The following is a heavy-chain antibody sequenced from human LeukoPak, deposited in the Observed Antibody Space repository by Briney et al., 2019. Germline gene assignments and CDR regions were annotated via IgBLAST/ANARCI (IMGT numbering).Heavy chain of an antibody. CDR2: INHSGST. D-gene: IGHD2-2*01. Sequence: SETLSLTCAVYGGSFSGYYWSWIRQPPGKGLEWIGEINHSGSTNYNPSLKSRVTISVDTSKNQFSLKLSSVTAADTAVYYCARRIGYCSSTSCYFYYYYYVDVWGKGTTVTVSS. J-gene: IGHJ6*03. CDR3: ARRIGYCSSTSCYFYYYYYVDV. CDR1: GGSFSGYY. V-gene: IGHV4-34*01.